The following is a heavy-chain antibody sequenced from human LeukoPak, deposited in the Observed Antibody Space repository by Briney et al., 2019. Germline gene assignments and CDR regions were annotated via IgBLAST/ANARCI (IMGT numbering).Heavy chain of an antibody. D-gene: IGHD3-16*01. V-gene: IGHV1-2*02. CDR3: ARGRWGMITFGGVQVDNWFDP. CDR2: INPNSGGT. J-gene: IGHJ5*02. Sequence: ASVKVSCKASGYTFTGYYMHWVRQAPGQGLEWMGWINPNSGGTNYAQKFQGRVTMTRDTSISTAYMELSSLRSEDTAVYYCARGRWGMITFGGVQVDNWFDPWGQGTLVTVSS. CDR1: GYTFTGYY.